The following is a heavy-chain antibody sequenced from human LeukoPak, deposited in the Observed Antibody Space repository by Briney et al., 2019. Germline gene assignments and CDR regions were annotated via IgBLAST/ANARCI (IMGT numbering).Heavy chain of an antibody. V-gene: IGHV3-74*01. CDR2: INSEGSTI. CDR3: ARDQSIAGPTTADY. D-gene: IGHD1-26*01. Sequence: GGSLRLSCAGSGITFSTYWMHWVRQAPGKGLVWVSRINSEGSTISYADSVKGRFTISRDNAKNTLYLQMNSLRAEDTAVYYCARDQSIAGPTTADYWGQGTLVTVSS. CDR1: GITFSTYW. J-gene: IGHJ4*02.